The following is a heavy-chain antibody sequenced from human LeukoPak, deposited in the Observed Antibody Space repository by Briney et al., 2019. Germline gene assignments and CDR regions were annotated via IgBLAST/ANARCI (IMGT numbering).Heavy chain of an antibody. CDR2: IKQDGSEK. D-gene: IGHD3-16*01. CDR1: GFTFSSYW. CDR3: ARVMSASVWRTYGSYYYYYYMDV. Sequence: GGSLRLSCAASGFTFSSYWMTWVRQAPGKGLQRVANIKQDGSEKYSVDSVKGRFTISRDNAKNSLYTQMNSLRAEDTAVYYCARVMSASVWRTYGSYYYYYYMDVWGKGTTVTVSS. J-gene: IGHJ6*03. V-gene: IGHV3-7*01.